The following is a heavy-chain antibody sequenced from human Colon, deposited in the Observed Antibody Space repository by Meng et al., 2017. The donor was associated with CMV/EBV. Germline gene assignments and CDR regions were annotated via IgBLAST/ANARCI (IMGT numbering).Heavy chain of an antibody. D-gene: IGHD1-26*01. CDR2: IAWDGHTY. CDR1: GFTFSTFS. J-gene: IGHJ4*02. V-gene: IGHV3-30*03. CDR3: ARDRVLVGTTTPGEF. Sequence: GESLKISCAASGFTFSTFSMAWVRLAPGKGLEWVAVIAWDGHTYNYADSVKGRFTISRDNSNSTLYLQMSRLRPDDTAMYYCARDRVLVGTTTPGEFWGQGTVVTVSS.